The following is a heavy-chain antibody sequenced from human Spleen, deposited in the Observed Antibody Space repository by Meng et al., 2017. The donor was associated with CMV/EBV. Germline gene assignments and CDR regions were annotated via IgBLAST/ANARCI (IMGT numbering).Heavy chain of an antibody. D-gene: IGHD3-3*01. CDR3: AKVPSPYGDFWSGHHTDYFDY. J-gene: IGHJ4*02. CDR2: ISWNSGNI. V-gene: IGHV3-9*01. CDR1: GFTFDDYA. Sequence: GGSLRLSCVASGFTFDDYAMHWVRQAPGKGLEWVSGISWNSGNIGYADSVKGRFTISRDNAKNSLYLQMNSLRVEDTAFYYCAKVPSPYGDFWSGHHTDYFDYWGQGTLVTVSS.